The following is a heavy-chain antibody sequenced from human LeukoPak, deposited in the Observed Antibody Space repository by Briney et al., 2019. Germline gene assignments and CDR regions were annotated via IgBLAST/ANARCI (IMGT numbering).Heavy chain of an antibody. CDR1: GGSISSGDYY. Sequence: SQTLSLTCTVSGGSISSGDYYWSWIRQPPGKGLEWIGYIYYSGSTYYNPSLKSRVTISVDTSKNQFSLKLSSVTAADTAVYYCARDLLWFGELRAFDIWGQGTMVTVSS. CDR3: ARDLLWFGELRAFDI. V-gene: IGHV4-30-4*08. J-gene: IGHJ3*02. CDR2: IYYSGST. D-gene: IGHD3-10*01.